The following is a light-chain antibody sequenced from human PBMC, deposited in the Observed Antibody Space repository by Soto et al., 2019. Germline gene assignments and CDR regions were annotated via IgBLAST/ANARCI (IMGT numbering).Light chain of an antibody. V-gene: IGLV3-21*02. J-gene: IGLJ3*02. CDR1: KIGSKS. CDR3: QVWDSSSEHVA. CDR2: DDS. Sequence: SYELTQPPSVSVAPGQTARISCGGEKIGSKSVHWYQQKAGQTPELVVYDDSDRPSGIPERFSGSNSGNTASLTITRVEGGDEADYYCQVWDSSSEHVAFGGGTKVTVL.